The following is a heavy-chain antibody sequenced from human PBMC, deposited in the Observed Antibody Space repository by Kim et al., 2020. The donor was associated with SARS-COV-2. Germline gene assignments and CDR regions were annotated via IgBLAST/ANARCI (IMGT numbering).Heavy chain of an antibody. D-gene: IGHD3-9*01. J-gene: IGHJ4*02. V-gene: IGHV1-3*01. Sequence: KNGKKFQGRVTITRDTAARTVYMELSSLESEDATVYYCARPMNTAYYTMHYWGQGTLVTVSS. CDR3: ARPMNTAYYTMHY.